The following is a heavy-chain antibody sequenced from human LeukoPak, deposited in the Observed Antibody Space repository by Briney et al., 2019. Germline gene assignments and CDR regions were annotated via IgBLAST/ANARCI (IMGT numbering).Heavy chain of an antibody. D-gene: IGHD3-10*01. CDR1: GFTFSSYE. Sequence: GGSLRLSCAASGFTFSSYEMNWVRQAPGRGLEWVSYISSSGSTIYYADSVKGRFTISRDNAKNSLYLQMNSLRAEDTAVYYCAKADSTMVDAFDIWGQGTMVTVSS. J-gene: IGHJ3*02. V-gene: IGHV3-48*03. CDR2: ISSSGSTI. CDR3: AKADSTMVDAFDI.